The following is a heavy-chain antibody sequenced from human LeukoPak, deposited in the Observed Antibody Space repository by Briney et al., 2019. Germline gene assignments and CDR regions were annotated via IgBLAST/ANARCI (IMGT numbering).Heavy chain of an antibody. CDR2: IVVGSGNT. Sequence: SVTVSCKASGFTFTSSAVQRVRQARGQRLEWIGWIVVGSGNTNYAQKFQERVTITRDMSTSTAYMELSSLRSEDTAVYYCAAISGYWGQGTLVTVSS. CDR3: AAISGY. V-gene: IGHV1-58*01. CDR1: GFTFTSSA. J-gene: IGHJ4*02.